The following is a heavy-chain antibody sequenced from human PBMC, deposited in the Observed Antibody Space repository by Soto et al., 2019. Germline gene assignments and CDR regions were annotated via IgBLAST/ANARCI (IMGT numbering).Heavy chain of an antibody. CDR2: ISSSSSYI. D-gene: IGHD4-17*01. CDR3: ASAGATVTTWRRFDY. J-gene: IGHJ4*02. Sequence: EVQLVESGGGLVKPGGSLRLSCAASGFTFSSYSMNWVRQAPGKGLEWVSSISSSSSYIYYADSVKGRFTISRDNAKNSLYLQMNSLRAEDTAVYYCASAGATVTTWRRFDYWGQGTLVTVSS. V-gene: IGHV3-21*01. CDR1: GFTFSSYS.